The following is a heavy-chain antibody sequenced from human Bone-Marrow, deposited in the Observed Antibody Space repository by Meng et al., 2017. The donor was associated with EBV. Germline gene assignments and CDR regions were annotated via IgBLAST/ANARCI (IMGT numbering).Heavy chain of an antibody. Sequence: QAQLVQAGAEVKKPGALVKVSCKASGYTFTSYAMHWVRQAPGQRLEWMGWINAGNGNTKYSQKFQGRVTITRDTSASTAYMELSSLRSEDTAVYYCARGRREVTTYYWGQGTLVTVSS. CDR2: INAGNGNT. CDR3: ARGRREVTTYY. CDR1: GYTFTSYA. V-gene: IGHV1-3*01. J-gene: IGHJ4*02. D-gene: IGHD4-17*01.